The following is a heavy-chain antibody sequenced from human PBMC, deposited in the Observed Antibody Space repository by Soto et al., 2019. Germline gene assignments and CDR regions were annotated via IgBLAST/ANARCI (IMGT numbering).Heavy chain of an antibody. Sequence: GGSLRLSCAASGFTFSSYAMSWVRQAPGKGLEWVSAISGSGGSTYYADSVKGRFTISRDNSKNTLYLQMNSLRAEDTAVYYCASSDYYDSSGYYGPFDYWGQGTLVTVS. CDR2: ISGSGGST. J-gene: IGHJ4*02. CDR1: GFTFSSYA. CDR3: ASSDYYDSSGYYGPFDY. D-gene: IGHD3-22*01. V-gene: IGHV3-23*01.